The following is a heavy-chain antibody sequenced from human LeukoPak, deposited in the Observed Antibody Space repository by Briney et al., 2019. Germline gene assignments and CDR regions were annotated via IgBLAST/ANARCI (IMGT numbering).Heavy chain of an antibody. Sequence: GASVKVSCKASGYTFTSYGISWVRQAPGKGLEWMGGFDPEDGETIYAQKFQGRVTMTEDTSTDTAYMELSSLRSEDTAVYYCATDRWGITMVRGVIKPSNDAFDIWGQGTMVTVSS. CDR2: FDPEDGET. D-gene: IGHD3-10*01. CDR3: ATDRWGITMVRGVIKPSNDAFDI. J-gene: IGHJ3*02. CDR1: GYTFTSYG. V-gene: IGHV1-24*01.